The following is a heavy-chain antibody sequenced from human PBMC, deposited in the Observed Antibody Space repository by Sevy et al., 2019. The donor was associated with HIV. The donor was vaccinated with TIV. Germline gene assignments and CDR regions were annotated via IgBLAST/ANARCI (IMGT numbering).Heavy chain of an antibody. CDR3: STDPIILLLVTDGMDV. CDR2: IKSKADGATI. CDR1: GFTFTYAW. Sequence: GGSLRLSCAASGFTFTYAWMTWVRQAPGKGLEWLGRIKSKADGATIDYAATVKGRFTISRDDSKNTLYLQMNSLKTAYTGVYYCSTDPIILLLVTDGMDVWGRGTTVTVSS. J-gene: IGHJ6*02. V-gene: IGHV3-15*01. D-gene: IGHD2-8*02.